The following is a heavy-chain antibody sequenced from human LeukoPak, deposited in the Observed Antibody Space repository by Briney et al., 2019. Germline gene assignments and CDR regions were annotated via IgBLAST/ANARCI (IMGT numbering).Heavy chain of an antibody. Sequence: SETLSLTCAVYGGSFSGYYWSWIRQPPGKGLEWIGEINHSGSTNYNPSLKSRVTISVDTSKNQFSLKLSSVTAADTAVYYCARVVVVPAAIPFDYWGQGTLVTVSS. J-gene: IGHJ4*02. CDR3: ARVVVVPAAIPFDY. D-gene: IGHD2-2*02. CDR1: GGSFSGYY. CDR2: INHSGST. V-gene: IGHV4-34*01.